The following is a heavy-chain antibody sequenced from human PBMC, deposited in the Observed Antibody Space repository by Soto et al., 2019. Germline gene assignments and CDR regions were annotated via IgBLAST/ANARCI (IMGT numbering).Heavy chain of an antibody. CDR3: ARGPSSITMVRGVITDNWFDP. J-gene: IGHJ5*02. CDR2: IYYSGST. Sequence: SETLSLTCTVSGGSISSYYWSWIRQPPGKGLEWIGYIYYSGSTNYNPSLKSRVTISVDTSKNQFSLKLSSVTAADTAVYYCARGPSSITMVRGVITDNWFDPWGQGTLVTVSS. D-gene: IGHD3-10*01. CDR1: GGSISSYY. V-gene: IGHV4-59*12.